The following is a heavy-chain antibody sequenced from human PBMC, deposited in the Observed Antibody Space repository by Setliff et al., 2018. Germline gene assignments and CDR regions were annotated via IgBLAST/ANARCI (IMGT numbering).Heavy chain of an antibody. Sequence: SETLSLTCTVSGYSISSGYIWGWIRQPPGKGLEWVGNIGHTGSINYNPSLKSRLTISRDTSKNQVSLKLKSVTAADMAVYYCAREQWLDPPGYYYMDVWAKGTTVTVSS. V-gene: IGHV4-38-2*02. CDR1: GYSISSGYI. CDR3: AREQWLDPPGYYYMDV. CDR2: IGHTGSI. D-gene: IGHD6-19*01. J-gene: IGHJ6*03.